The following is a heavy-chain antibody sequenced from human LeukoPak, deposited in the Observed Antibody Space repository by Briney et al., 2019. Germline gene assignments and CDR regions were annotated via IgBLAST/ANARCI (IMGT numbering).Heavy chain of an antibody. CDR3: ARTKIVLMVYGYFDY. D-gene: IGHD2-8*01. J-gene: IGHJ4*02. Sequence: SETLSLTCTVSGNSISSGDYYWSWIRQPAGKGLEWIGRIYTSGSTYYNPSLKSRVTISVDTSKNQFSLKLSSVTAADTAVYYCARTKIVLMVYGYFDYWGQGTLVTVSS. V-gene: IGHV4-61*02. CDR2: IYTSGST. CDR1: GNSISSGDYY.